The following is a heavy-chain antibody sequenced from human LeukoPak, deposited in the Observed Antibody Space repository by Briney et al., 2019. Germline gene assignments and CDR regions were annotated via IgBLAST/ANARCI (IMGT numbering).Heavy chain of an antibody. CDR1: GGSISSGGYF. V-gene: IGHV4-31*03. CDR3: ASVSYDTSLQH. Sequence: PSETLPLTCTVSGGSISSGGYFWSWIRQHPGKGLEWIGYIYYSGSTYYNPSLKGRVTISVDTSKNQFSLRLSSVTAADTAIYYCASVSYDTSLQHWGQGTLVTVSS. J-gene: IGHJ1*01. CDR2: IYYSGST. D-gene: IGHD3-22*01.